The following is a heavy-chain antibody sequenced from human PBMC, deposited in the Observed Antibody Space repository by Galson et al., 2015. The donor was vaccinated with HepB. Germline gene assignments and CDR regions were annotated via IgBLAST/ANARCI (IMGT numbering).Heavy chain of an antibody. CDR1: GFTFSSYS. V-gene: IGHV3-48*04. CDR2: ISSSSSTI. Sequence: SLRLSCAASGFTFSSYSMNWVRQAPGKGLEWVSYISSSSSTIYYADSVKGRFTISRDNAKNSLYLQMNSLRAEDTAVYYCARDGWYYDILTGYRDAFDIWGQGTMVTVSS. D-gene: IGHD3-9*01. J-gene: IGHJ3*02. CDR3: ARDGWYYDILTGYRDAFDI.